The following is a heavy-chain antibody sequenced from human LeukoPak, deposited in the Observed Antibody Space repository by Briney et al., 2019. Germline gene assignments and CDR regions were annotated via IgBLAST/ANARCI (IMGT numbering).Heavy chain of an antibody. J-gene: IGHJ3*02. CDR3: ARGPRNSNSWYGAFDI. Sequence: ASVKVSCKASGYTFTSYDINWVRQATGQGLEWMGWMNPNSGNTGYAQKFQGRVTMTTDTSTSTAYMELRSLRSDDTAVYYCARGPRNSNSWYGAFDIWGQGTMVTVSS. CDR2: MNPNSGNT. D-gene: IGHD6-13*01. CDR1: GYTFTSYD. V-gene: IGHV1-8*01.